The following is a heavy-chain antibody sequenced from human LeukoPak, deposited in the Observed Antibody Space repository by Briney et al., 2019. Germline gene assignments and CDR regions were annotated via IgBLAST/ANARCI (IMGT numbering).Heavy chain of an antibody. CDR1: GGTFSSYA. J-gene: IGHJ5*02. CDR2: IIPILGIA. V-gene: IGHV1-69*04. Sequence: GASVKVSCKASGGTFSSYAISWVRQAPGQGLEWMGRIIPILGIANYAQKFQGRVTITADKSTSTAYMELSSLRSEDTAVYYCASSRCSGGSCYSWFDPWGQGTLVTVSS. CDR3: ASSRCSGGSCYSWFDP. D-gene: IGHD2-15*01.